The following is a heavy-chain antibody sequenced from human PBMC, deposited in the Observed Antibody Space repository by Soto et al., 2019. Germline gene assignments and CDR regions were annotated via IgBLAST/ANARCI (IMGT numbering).Heavy chain of an antibody. V-gene: IGHV1-8*01. D-gene: IGHD1-1*01. J-gene: IGHJ6*02. Sequence: QVQLVQSGAEVTKPGASVKVSCKASGYTFTSYDINWVRNATGQGLEWMGWMSPNSGATGYAQKFQGRVTMTRYTSISTAYMELSNLRSEDTAIYYWARGVDAGVDVWGQGSTVTVSS. CDR1: GYTFTSYD. CDR2: MSPNSGAT. CDR3: ARGVDAGVDV.